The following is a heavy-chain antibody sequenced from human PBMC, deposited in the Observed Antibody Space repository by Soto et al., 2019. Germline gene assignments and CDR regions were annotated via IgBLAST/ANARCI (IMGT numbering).Heavy chain of an antibody. Sequence: SETLSLTCTVSGGSISSGGYYWSWIRQHPGKGLEWIGYIYYSGSTYYNPSLKSRVTISVDTSKNQFSLKLSSVTAADTAVYYCASNDILTGSYYYYYGMDVWGQGTTVTVSS. D-gene: IGHD3-9*01. CDR1: GGSISSGGYY. CDR2: IYYSGST. V-gene: IGHV4-31*03. J-gene: IGHJ6*02. CDR3: ASNDILTGSYYYYYGMDV.